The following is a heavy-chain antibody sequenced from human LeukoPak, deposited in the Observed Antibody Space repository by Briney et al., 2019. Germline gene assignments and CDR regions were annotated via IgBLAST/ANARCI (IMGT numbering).Heavy chain of an antibody. D-gene: IGHD3-22*01. CDR3: ARVRLNYDSRGLRYYFDY. CDR2: ISGSGGNR. Sequence: GGSLRLSCAASGFTFTNYGVSWVRQAPGKGLEWVSVISGSGGNRNYGDAVKGRFTISRDNSNNNTMYLQMNSLRAEDTAVSYCARVRLNYDSRGLRYYFDYWGQGTLVTVSS. CDR1: GFTFTNYG. V-gene: IGHV3-23*01. J-gene: IGHJ4*02.